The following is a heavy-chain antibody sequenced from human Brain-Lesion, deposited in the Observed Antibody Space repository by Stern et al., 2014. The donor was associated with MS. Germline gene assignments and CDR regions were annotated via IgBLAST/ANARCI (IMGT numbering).Heavy chain of an antibody. Sequence: VQLVESGPGLVKPSQTLSLTCTVSGGAVSSGDRYWSWIRQHPEKGLEWIGYISYSGKTYYNPSLESRVTISMDRSKNQFSLKLRSVTAADTAVYYCARVTEFLRFFYPDYWGQGIRVTVSS. CDR3: ARVTEFLRFFYPDY. CDR2: ISYSGKT. J-gene: IGHJ4*02. D-gene: IGHD3-3*01. CDR1: GGAVSSGDRY. V-gene: IGHV4-31*03.